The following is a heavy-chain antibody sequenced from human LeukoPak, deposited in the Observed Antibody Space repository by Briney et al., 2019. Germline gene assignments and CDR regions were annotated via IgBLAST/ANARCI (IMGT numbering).Heavy chain of an antibody. Sequence: GRSLRLSCAASGFTFSSYGMHWVRQAPGKGPEWVAVIWYDGSNKYYADSVKGRFTISRDNSKNTLYLQMNSLRAEDTAVYYCAKPAVGGPSSVNYFDYWGQGTLVTVSS. CDR3: AKPAVGGPSSVNYFDY. J-gene: IGHJ4*02. CDR1: GFTFSSYG. D-gene: IGHD2-2*01. CDR2: IWYDGSNK. V-gene: IGHV3-33*06.